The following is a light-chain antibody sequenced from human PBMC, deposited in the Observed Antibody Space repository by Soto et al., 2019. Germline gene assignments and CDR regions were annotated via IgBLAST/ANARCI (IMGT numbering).Light chain of an antibody. V-gene: IGLV2-14*01. CDR2: EVR. CDR1: SSDVGSYNY. CDR3: ISYTGSDTSYV. J-gene: IGLJ1*01. Sequence: QSALTQPASVSGSPGQSITISCTGTSSDVGSYNYVAWYQQFPGKTPKLMIYEVRSRPSGVSSCFSGSKSGNTASLAISGLQAEDEADYLCISYTGSDTSYVFGTGTKLTVL.